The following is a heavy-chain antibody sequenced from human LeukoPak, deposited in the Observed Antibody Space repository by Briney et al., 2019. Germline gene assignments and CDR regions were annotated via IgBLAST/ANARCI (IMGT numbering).Heavy chain of an antibody. V-gene: IGHV4-34*01. J-gene: IGHJ4*02. D-gene: IGHD3-22*01. CDR3: ARDLLGDDSSGYYPLDY. CDR1: GGSFSGYY. CDR2: INHSGST. Sequence: PSETLSLTCAVYGGSFSGYYWSWIRQPPGNGLEWIGEINHSGSTNYNPTLKSRVTISVDTSKNQFSLKLSSVTAADTAVYYCARDLLGDDSSGYYPLDYWGQGTLVTVSS.